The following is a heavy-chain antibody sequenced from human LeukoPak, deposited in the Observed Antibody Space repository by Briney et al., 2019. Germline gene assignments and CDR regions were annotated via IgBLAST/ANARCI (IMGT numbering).Heavy chain of an antibody. CDR1: NDSISSYF. CDR3: ARKETTRSQRAFDY. V-gene: IGHV4-4*07. J-gene: IGHJ4*02. D-gene: IGHD2-15*01. Sequence: SETLSLTCTVSNDSISSYFWSCIRQPAGKGLEWIGRIHTSGTTNYNPSLKSRVTMSVDTSKNQFSLELSSVTAADTAVYFCARKETTRSQRAFDYWGQGTLVTVSS. CDR2: IHTSGTT.